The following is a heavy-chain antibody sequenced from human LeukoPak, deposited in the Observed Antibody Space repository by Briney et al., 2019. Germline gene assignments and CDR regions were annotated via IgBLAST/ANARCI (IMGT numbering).Heavy chain of an antibody. D-gene: IGHD6-13*01. CDR2: ISSSSSYI. CDR1: GFTFSSYS. Sequence: KPGGSLRLSCAASGFTFSSYSMNWVRQAPGKGLEWVSSISSSSSYIYYADSVKGRFTISRDNSKNMLYLQMSSLRTEDTAVYYCVKDLYSSNLGFFGYWGQGILVTVSS. CDR3: VKDLYSSNLGFFGY. V-gene: IGHV3-21*01. J-gene: IGHJ4*02.